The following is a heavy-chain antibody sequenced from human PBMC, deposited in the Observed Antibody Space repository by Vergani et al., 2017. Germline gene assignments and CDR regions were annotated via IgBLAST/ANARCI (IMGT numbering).Heavy chain of an antibody. CDR2: IYYSGST. D-gene: IGHD6-19*01. V-gene: IGHV4-39*07. CDR3: ARGTGGWTTGGGYFDY. J-gene: IGHJ4*02. Sequence: QLQLQESGPGLVKPSETLSLTCTVSGGSISSSSYYWGWIRQPPGKGLEWIGSIYYSGSTYYNPSLKSRVTISVDTSKNQFSLKLSSVTAADTAVYYCARGTGGWTTGGGYFDYWGQGTLVTVSS. CDR1: GGSISSSSYY.